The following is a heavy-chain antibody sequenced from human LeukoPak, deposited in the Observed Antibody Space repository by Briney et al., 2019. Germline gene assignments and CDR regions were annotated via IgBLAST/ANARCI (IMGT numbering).Heavy chain of an antibody. J-gene: IGHJ4*02. CDR2: IYYSGST. Sequence: SETLSLTFTVSGGSIRSYYWSWIPQPPGKGLGWIGYIYYSGSTNYNPSLQSRVTMSVDTSKNQFSLKLSSVTAADTAVYYCAREDMATTIDYWGQGTLVTVSS. CDR1: GGSIRSYY. CDR3: AREDMATTIDY. V-gene: IGHV4-59*01. D-gene: IGHD5-24*01.